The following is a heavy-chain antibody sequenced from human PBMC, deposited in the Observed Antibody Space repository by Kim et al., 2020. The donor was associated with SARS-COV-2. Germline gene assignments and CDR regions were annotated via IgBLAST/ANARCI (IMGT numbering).Heavy chain of an antibody. CDR2: SYI. V-gene: IGHV3-21*01. J-gene: IGHJ4*02. D-gene: IGHD4-17*01. CDR3: ALQNTVTMFYFDY. Sequence: SYIDYADSVKGRFTISRDNAKNSLYLQMNSLRDEDTAVYYCALQNTVTMFYFDYWGQGTLVTVSS.